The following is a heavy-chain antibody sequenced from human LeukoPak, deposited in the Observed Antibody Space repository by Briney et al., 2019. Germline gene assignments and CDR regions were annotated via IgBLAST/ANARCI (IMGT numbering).Heavy chain of an antibody. CDR2: IKQDGSKK. D-gene: IGHD5-24*01. Sequence: LRLSCVXSGXPXSSYWMTWVRQAPGKGLEWVANIKQDGSKKSYVDSVKGRFTISRDNAKNSLYLQMNSLRAEDTAIYYCTRVGYIDEGIDYWGQGTLVTVSS. CDR3: TRVGYIDEGIDY. CDR1: GXPXSSYW. J-gene: IGHJ4*02. V-gene: IGHV3-7*04.